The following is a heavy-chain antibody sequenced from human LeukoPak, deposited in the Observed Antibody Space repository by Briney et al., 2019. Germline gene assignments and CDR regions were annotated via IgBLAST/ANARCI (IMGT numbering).Heavy chain of an antibody. D-gene: IGHD3-10*01. Sequence: ASVKVSCKASGYTFTGYYMHWVRQAPGQGLEWMGWINPNSGGTNYAQKFQGRVTMTGDTSISTAYMELSRLRSDDTAVYYCARDFTMVRDLWDWFDPWGQGTLVTVSS. CDR2: INPNSGGT. V-gene: IGHV1-2*02. CDR3: ARDFTMVRDLWDWFDP. CDR1: GYTFTGYY. J-gene: IGHJ5*02.